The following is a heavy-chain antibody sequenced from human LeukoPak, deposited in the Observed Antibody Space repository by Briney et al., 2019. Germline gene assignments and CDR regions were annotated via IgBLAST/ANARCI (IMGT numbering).Heavy chain of an antibody. CDR2: INPNSGGT. CDR1: GYTFTGYY. Sequence: GASVKVSCKTSGYTFTGYYMHWVRQAPGQGLEWMGWINPNSGGTNYAQKFQDRVTMTGDTSIITAYMELSRLTSDDTAVYYCARAPMIVVVFPPRLDYWGQGTLVTVSS. J-gene: IGHJ4*02. D-gene: IGHD3-22*01. CDR3: ARAPMIVVVFPPRLDY. V-gene: IGHV1-2*02.